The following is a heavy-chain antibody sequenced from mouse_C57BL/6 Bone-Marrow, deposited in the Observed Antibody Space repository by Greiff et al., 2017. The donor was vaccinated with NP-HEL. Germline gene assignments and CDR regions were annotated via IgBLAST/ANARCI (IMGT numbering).Heavy chain of an antibody. V-gene: IGHV5-9*01. J-gene: IGHJ3*01. D-gene: IGHD2-5*01. CDR2: ISGGGGNT. CDR3: ASAYYSNYGGFAY. CDR1: GFTSSSYT. Sequence: DVMLVESGGGLVKPGGSLKLSCAASGFTSSSYTMSWVRQTPEKRLEWVATISGGGGNTYYPDSVKGRFTISRDNAKNTLYLQMSSLRSEDTALYYCASAYYSNYGGFAYWGQGTLVTVSA.